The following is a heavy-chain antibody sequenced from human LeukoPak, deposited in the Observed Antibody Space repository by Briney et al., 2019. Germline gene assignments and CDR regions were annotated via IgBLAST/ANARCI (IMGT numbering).Heavy chain of an antibody. D-gene: IGHD6-19*01. Sequence: GGSLRLSCAASGFTFSNYAMTWVRQAPGKGLEWVSVIADGGGGTYYADSVRGRFTISRDNSKNTLYLQMDSLRAEDTAIYYCTKPLYGSSWSKSDYWGQGTLVTVSS. CDR2: IADGGGGT. V-gene: IGHV3-23*01. CDR3: TKPLYGSSWSKSDY. CDR1: GFTFSNYA. J-gene: IGHJ4*02.